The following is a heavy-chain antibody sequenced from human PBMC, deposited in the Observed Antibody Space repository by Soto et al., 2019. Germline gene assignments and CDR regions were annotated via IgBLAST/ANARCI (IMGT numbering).Heavy chain of an antibody. CDR1: GGSISSYY. CDR2: IYYSGAT. D-gene: IGHD4-17*01. V-gene: IGHV4-59*08. Sequence: QVQLQESGPGLVKPSETLSLTCTVSGGSISSYYWSWIRQPPGKGLEWIGYIYYSGATNYNPSLKSRGTISVATSKNQFSLKLSSVPAADTAVYYCARRYGDYFDFWGQGTLVTVSS. J-gene: IGHJ4*02. CDR3: ARRYGDYFDF.